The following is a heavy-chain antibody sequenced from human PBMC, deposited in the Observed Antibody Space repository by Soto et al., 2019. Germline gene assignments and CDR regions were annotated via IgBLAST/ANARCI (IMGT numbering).Heavy chain of an antibody. CDR1: GYSISSSDW. J-gene: IGHJ4*02. CDR2: IYYSGTT. CDR3: ARREIQGPIDY. V-gene: IGHV4-28*01. D-gene: IGHD1-26*01. Sequence: SETLCLTCAVSGYSISSSDWWGWIRQPPGKGLEWIGYIYYSGTTYYNPSLKSRVTMSVDTSKNQFSLKLTSVTAVDTAVYYCARREIQGPIDYWGQGTLVTVSS.